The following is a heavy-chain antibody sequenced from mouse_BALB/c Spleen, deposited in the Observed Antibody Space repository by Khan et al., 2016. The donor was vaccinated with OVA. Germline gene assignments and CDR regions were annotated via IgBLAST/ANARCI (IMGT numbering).Heavy chain of an antibody. CDR1: GFTFSSDW. Sequence: EVKLEESGGGLVQPGGSMKLSCVASGFTFSSDWMSWVRQSPEKGLEWVAEIRLKSDNYATHYAESVKGKFTISRDDSKSRLYLQMTSLRAEDTGIYYCTQRGPSYWCQGTLVTVSA. CDR3: TQRGPSY. V-gene: IGHV6-6*02. CDR2: IRLKSDNYAT. D-gene: IGHD4-1*02. J-gene: IGHJ3*01.